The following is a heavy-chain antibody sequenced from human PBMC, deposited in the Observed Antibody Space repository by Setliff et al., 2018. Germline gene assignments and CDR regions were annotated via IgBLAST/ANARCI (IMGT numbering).Heavy chain of an antibody. J-gene: IGHJ6*03. CDR3: ARAEYTSSSLYYYMDV. CDR2: INPSSGGT. CDR1: RYTFNDYY. Sequence: ASVKVSCKAFRYTFNDYYIHWVRQTPGQGLEWMGRINPSSGGTDDAQNFRGRVTMTRDTAISTAYMELSRLTSDDTAVYYCARAEYTSSSLYYYMDVWGKGTTVTVSS. D-gene: IGHD6-6*01. V-gene: IGHV1-2*06.